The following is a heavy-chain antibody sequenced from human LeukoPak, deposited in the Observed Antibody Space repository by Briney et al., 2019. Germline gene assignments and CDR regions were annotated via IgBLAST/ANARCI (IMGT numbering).Heavy chain of an antibody. CDR2: ISRDESST. CDR1: GFTFSDYW. D-gene: IGHD1-26*01. CDR3: ARDLGNLINAYDI. J-gene: IGHJ3*02. V-gene: IGHV3-74*01. Sequence: GGSLRLSCAASGFTFSDYWMHWVRQAPGKGLVWVSRISRDESSTNYADSVKGRFTISRDNAKGTLYFQMNSLRPEDTAVYYCARDLGNLINAYDIWGQGTMVTVSS.